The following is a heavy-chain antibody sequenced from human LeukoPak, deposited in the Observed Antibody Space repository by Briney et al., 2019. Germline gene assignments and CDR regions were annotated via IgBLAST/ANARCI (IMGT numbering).Heavy chain of an antibody. J-gene: IGHJ5*02. Sequence: SQTLSLTCTVTGASISSGGYYWTWFRQHPGKGPEWLGYIYYSGSTYYNPSLKSRVTISVDTSKNQLSLKLSSVTAADTAVYYCARPYYYDSRIDPWGQGILVTVSS. CDR1: GASISSGGYY. V-gene: IGHV4-30-4*08. D-gene: IGHD3-22*01. CDR3: ARPYYYDSRIDP. CDR2: IYYSGST.